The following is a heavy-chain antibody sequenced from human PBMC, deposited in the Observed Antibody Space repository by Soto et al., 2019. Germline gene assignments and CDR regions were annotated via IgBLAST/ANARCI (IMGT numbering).Heavy chain of an antibody. V-gene: IGHV3-48*01. CDR1: GFTCSSYS. J-gene: IGHJ5*02. CDR2: ISSSSSTI. Sequence: GGSLRLCCAASGFTCSSYSMNWVRQAPGKGLEWVSYISSSSSTIYYADSVKGRFTISRDNAKNSLYLQMNSLRAEDTAVYFCAKCGGSGWNSGWFDPWGQGTLVTVSS. CDR3: AKCGGSGWNSGWFDP. D-gene: IGHD6-19*01.